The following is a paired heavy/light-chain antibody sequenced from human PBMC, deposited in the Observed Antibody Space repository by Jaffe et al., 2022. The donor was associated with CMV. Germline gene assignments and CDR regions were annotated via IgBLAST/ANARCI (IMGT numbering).Heavy chain of an antibody. D-gene: IGHD3-10*01. CDR3: ARRSPGDGSGSYPLHI. CDR1: GYTFSSYW. Sequence: EVQLVQSGAEVKKPGESLKISCKGSGYTFSSYWIAWVRQMPGKGLEWMGSIYPGDSDTKYSPSFQGQVIISADKSISTANLQWSSLKASDTAMYYCARRSPGDGSGSYPLHIWGQGTMVTVSS. CDR2: IYPGDSDT. J-gene: IGHJ3*02. V-gene: IGHV5-51*01.
Light chain of an antibody. CDR1: SSNIGAGYG. Sequence: QSVLTQPPSVSGAPGRRVTISCTGSSSNIGAGYGVHWYQQLPGTAPKLLIYGNTNRPSGVPDRFSGSKSGTSASLAITGLQAEDEADYYCQSYDNSLSGYVFGTGTKVTVL. J-gene: IGLJ1*01. V-gene: IGLV1-40*01. CDR3: QSYDNSLSGYV. CDR2: GNT.